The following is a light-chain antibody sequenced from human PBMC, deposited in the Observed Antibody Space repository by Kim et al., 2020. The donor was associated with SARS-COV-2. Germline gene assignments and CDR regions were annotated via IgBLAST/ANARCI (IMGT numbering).Light chain of an antibody. CDR1: SLRPSL. Sequence: ALGQTVGITCQSTSLRPSLASWFQQRPGQAPKLVIYDKNHRPSGIADRFSGSSSGNTASLTITGAQAEDEAVYYCNSWDSSGDRVVFGGGTQLTVL. V-gene: IGLV3-19*01. J-gene: IGLJ2*01. CDR2: DKN. CDR3: NSWDSSGDRVV.